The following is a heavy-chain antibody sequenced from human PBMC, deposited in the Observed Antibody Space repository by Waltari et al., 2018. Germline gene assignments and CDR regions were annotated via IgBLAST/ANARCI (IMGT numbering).Heavy chain of an antibody. J-gene: IGHJ4*02. CDR1: GYSISSGYY. V-gene: IGHV4-38-2*01. CDR3: ARLQVRGVMGYFDY. Sequence: QVQLQESGPGLVKPSETLSLTCAVSGYSISSGYYWGWLRQPPGKGLEWIGSIYHSGSTYYNPSLKSRVTISVDTSKNQFSRKLSSVTAADTAVYYCARLQVRGVMGYFDYWGQGTLVTVSS. CDR2: IYHSGST. D-gene: IGHD3-10*01.